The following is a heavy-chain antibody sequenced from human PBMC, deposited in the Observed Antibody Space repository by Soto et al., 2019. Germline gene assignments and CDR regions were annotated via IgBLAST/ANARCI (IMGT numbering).Heavy chain of an antibody. J-gene: IGHJ6*02. V-gene: IGHV1-69*01. Sequence: QVQLVQSGAEVKKPGSSVKVSCKASGGTFSSYAISWVRQAPGQGLEWMGGIIPIFGTANYAQKFQGRVTITEDESTSAAYMLLRSLSSEDTAVYYCARSMEIRGSEKPDFYYYGMDVWVQGTTVTVSS. CDR3: ARSMEIRGSEKPDFYYYGMDV. D-gene: IGHD5-12*01. CDR2: IIPIFGTA. CDR1: GGTFSSYA.